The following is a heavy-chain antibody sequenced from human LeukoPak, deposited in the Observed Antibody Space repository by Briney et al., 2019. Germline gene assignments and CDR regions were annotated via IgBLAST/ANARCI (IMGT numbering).Heavy chain of an antibody. Sequence: ASVKVSCKASGYTFTSYGISWVRQAPGQGLEWMGWINAYNGNTNYAQKLQGRVTMTTDTSTSTAYMELRSLRSDDTAVYYCARATETYYYDSSGYPDYWGQGILVTVSS. D-gene: IGHD3-22*01. CDR3: ARATETYYYDSSGYPDY. J-gene: IGHJ4*02. CDR2: INAYNGNT. V-gene: IGHV1-18*01. CDR1: GYTFTSYG.